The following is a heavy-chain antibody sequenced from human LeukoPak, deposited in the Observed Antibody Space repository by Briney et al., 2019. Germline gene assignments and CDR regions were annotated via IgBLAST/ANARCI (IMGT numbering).Heavy chain of an antibody. D-gene: IGHD3-10*01. Sequence: PGGSLRLSCAASGFTFTTHWMSWVRQAPGRGLEWVANIHQNGNDKHYLESVKGRFTISRDNAKNSLYLQMNSLRAEDTAVYYCARETYYYGSGSYYIDYWGQGTLVTVSS. CDR3: ARETYYYGSGSYYIDY. CDR1: GFTFTTHW. CDR2: IHQNGNDK. J-gene: IGHJ4*02. V-gene: IGHV3-7*01.